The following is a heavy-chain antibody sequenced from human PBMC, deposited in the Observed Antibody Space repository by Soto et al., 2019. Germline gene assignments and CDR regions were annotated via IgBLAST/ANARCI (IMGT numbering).Heavy chain of an antibody. CDR3: ARIAATGRPIGGFVP. D-gene: IGHD6-13*01. J-gene: IGHJ5*02. Sequence: SETLSLTCTVSGRSVSSYSYYWTWIRQPPGKGLEWIGYIYYSGSTNHNPSLKSRVTISVDTSKNQFSLKLGSVTAADTAVYFCARIAATGRPIGGFVPWGQGTLVTVSS. CDR1: GRSVSSYSYY. V-gene: IGHV4-61*01. CDR2: IYYSGST.